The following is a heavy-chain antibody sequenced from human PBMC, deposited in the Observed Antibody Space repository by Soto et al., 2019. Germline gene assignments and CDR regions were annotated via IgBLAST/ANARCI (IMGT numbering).Heavy chain of an antibody. CDR1: GGSISSGGYY. CDR2: IYYSGST. D-gene: IGHD4-17*01. J-gene: IGHJ4*02. V-gene: IGHV4-31*03. Sequence: PSETLSLTCTVSGGSISSGGYYWSWIRQHPGKGLEWIGYIYYSGSTYYNPSLKSRVTISVDTSKNQFSLKLSSVTAADTAVYYCARVAWATVVTQRRYFDYWGQGTLVTVSS. CDR3: ARVAWATVVTQRRYFDY.